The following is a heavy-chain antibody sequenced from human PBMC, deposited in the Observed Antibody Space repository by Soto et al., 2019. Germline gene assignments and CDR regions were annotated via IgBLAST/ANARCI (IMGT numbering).Heavy chain of an antibody. V-gene: IGHV4-59*01. CDR3: ARGVGSSPPRY. D-gene: IGHD1-26*01. CDR2: IYDSGSP. J-gene: IGHJ4*02. Sequence: SETLSLTCTISGGSISVYYWSWIRQPPGQALEWIGYIYDSGSPYYNPPLRSRVIISADTSKNQISLKLTSATAADTAVYYCARGVGSSPPRYWGRGTLVTVSS. CDR1: GGSISVYY.